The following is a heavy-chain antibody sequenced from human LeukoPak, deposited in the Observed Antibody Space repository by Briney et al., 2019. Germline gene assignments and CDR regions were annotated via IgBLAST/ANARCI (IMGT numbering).Heavy chain of an antibody. V-gene: IGHV3-21*01. CDR3: ARDRAAGGYLPSFFDY. D-gene: IGHD5-12*01. J-gene: IGHJ4*02. CDR2: ISSSSSYI. CDR1: GFTFSSYS. Sequence: PGGSLRLSCAASGFTFSSYSMNWARQAPGKGLEWVSSISSSSSYIYYADSVKGRFTISRDNAKNSLYLQMNSLRAEDTAVYYCARDRAAGGYLPSFFDYWGQGTLVTVSS.